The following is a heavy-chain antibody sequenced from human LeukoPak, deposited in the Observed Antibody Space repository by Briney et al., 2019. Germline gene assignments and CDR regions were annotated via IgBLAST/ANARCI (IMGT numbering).Heavy chain of an antibody. CDR1: GFTFSSYA. J-gene: IGHJ3*02. Sequence: GGSLRLSCAASGFTFSSYAMHWVRQAPGKGLEWVAVISYDGSNKYYADSVKGRFTISRDNSKNTLYLQMNSLRAEDTAVYYCARDGGYGYIFYDAFDIWGQGTMVTVSS. CDR3: ARDGGYGYIFYDAFDI. D-gene: IGHD5-24*01. CDR2: ISYDGSNK. V-gene: IGHV3-30-3*01.